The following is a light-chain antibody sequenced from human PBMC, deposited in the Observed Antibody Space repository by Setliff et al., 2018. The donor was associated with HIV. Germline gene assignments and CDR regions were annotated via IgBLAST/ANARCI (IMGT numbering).Light chain of an antibody. J-gene: IGLJ1*01. Sequence: QSVLNQPASVSGSPGQSITISCTGTSSDIGGYDYVSWYQQHPDTAPKVIIYEVSNRPSGVSNRFSGSKSGNTASLTISGLLAEDEADYYCISYADSSALYVFGSGTKVTVL. V-gene: IGLV2-14*01. CDR2: EVS. CDR3: ISYADSSALYV. CDR1: SSDIGGYDY.